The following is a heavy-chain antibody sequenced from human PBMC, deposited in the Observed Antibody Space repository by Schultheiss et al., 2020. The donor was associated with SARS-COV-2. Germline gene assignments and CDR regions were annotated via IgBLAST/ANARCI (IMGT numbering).Heavy chain of an antibody. J-gene: IGHJ3*02. CDR3: AKRGGSYTPLAFDI. CDR1: GGSISSSSYY. Sequence: SETLSLTCTVSGGSISSSSYYWGWIRQPPGKGLEWIGEINHSGSTNYNPSLKSRVTISVDKSKNQFSLKLSSVTAADTAVYYCAKRGGSYTPLAFDIWGQGTMVTVSS. V-gene: IGHV4-39*07. CDR2: INHSGST. D-gene: IGHD1-26*01.